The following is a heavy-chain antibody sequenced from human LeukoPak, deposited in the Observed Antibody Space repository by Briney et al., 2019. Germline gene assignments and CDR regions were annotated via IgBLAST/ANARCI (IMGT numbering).Heavy chain of an antibody. CDR1: GFTFSSYA. CDR3: AKDRWELLSSLDY. V-gene: IGHV3-64D*06. J-gene: IGHJ4*02. D-gene: IGHD1-26*01. CDR2: ISSNGGST. Sequence: PGGSLRLSCAASGFTFSSYAMHWVRQAPGKGLEYVSAISSNGGSTYYADSVKGRFTISRDNSKNTLYLQMSSLRAEDTAVYYCAKDRWELLSSLDYWGQGTLVTVSS.